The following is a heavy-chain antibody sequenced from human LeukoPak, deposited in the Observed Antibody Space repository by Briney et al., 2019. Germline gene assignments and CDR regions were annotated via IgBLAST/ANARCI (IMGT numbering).Heavy chain of an antibody. CDR1: GYTFTDYY. D-gene: IGHD7-27*01. CDR2: MNPNSGAT. CDR3: APLTGDLPFDS. V-gene: IGHV1-2*02. J-gene: IGHJ4*02. Sequence: GASVKVSCKASGYTFTDYYMHWVRQAPGQGLEWMGWMNPNSGATNYAQKFQGRVTMTRDTSISTAYMELSRLTSDGTALYYCAPLTGDLPFDSWGQGTLVTVSS.